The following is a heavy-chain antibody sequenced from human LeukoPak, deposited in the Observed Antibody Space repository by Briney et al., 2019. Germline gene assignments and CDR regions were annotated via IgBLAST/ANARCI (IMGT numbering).Heavy chain of an antibody. CDR3: ARSGGYSSPQNY. J-gene: IGHJ4*02. CDR2: IYSSGST. D-gene: IGHD6-19*01. CDR1: GGSISSSSYY. Sequence: SETLSLTCTVSGGSISSSSYYWGWIRQPPGKGLEWIEYIYSSGSTNYNSSLKSRVTISVDTSKNQFSLKLTSVTAADTAVYYCARSGGYSSPQNYWGQGTLVTVSS. V-gene: IGHV4-61*05.